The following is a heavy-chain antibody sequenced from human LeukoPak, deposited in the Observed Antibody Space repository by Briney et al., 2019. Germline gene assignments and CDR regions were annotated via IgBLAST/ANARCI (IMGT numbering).Heavy chain of an antibody. CDR2: IYSGSTP. CDR1: TLTLTSNY. V-gene: IGHV3-53*01. CDR3: GRARSSGWYVYDY. D-gene: IGHD6-19*01. J-gene: IGHJ4*02. Sequence: RGSRRLSCVASTLTLTSNYISWDSQAQGKGLGWVSVIYSGSTPYYAGSLKGRLTFSRNTSTDTLNLQMNGQRAADTPGFSCGRARSSGWYVYDYWGQGTRVTVSS.